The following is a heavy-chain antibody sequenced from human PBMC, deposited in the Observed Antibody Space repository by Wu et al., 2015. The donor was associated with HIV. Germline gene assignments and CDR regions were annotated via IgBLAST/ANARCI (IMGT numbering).Heavy chain of an antibody. CDR3: ARVGAQDLLWFGDPTMSWFDP. D-gene: IGHD3-10*01. Sequence: QVQLVQSGAEVKKPGASVKVSCKASGYTFTSYGISWVRQAPGQGLEWMGWISAYNGNTNYAQKLQGRVTMTTDTSTSTAYMELRSLRSDDTAVYYCARVGAQDLLWFGDPTMSWFDPVGPGNPWSTVSS. CDR2: ISAYNGNT. V-gene: IGHV1-18*01. J-gene: IGHJ5*02. CDR1: GYTFTSYG.